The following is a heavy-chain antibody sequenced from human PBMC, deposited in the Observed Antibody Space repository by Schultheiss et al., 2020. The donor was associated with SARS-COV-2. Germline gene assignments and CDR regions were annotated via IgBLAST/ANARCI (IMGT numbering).Heavy chain of an antibody. CDR1: GFTFSSYA. CDR2: ISGRGDNT. J-gene: IGHJ3*02. D-gene: IGHD3-10*01. CDR3: AKDRSSYYGSGSYLGAFDI. V-gene: IGHV3-23*01. Sequence: GGSLRLSCAASGFTFSSYAMSWVRQAPGKGLEWVSTISGRGDNTRYADSVQGRFTISRDNSKNTLYLQMNSLRAEDTAVYYCAKDRSSYYGSGSYLGAFDIWGQGTMVTVSS.